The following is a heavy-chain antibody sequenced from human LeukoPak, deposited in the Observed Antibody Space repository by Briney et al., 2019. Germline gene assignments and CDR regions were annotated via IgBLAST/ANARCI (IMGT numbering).Heavy chain of an antibody. CDR1: GYTFTSYG. Sequence: ASVKVSCKASGYTFTSYGISWVRQAPGQGLEWMGWISAYNGNTNHAQKLQGRVTMTTDTSTSTAYMELRSLRSDDTAVYYCARVRSYDSSGPSDYWGQGTLVTVSS. V-gene: IGHV1-18*01. J-gene: IGHJ4*02. CDR2: ISAYNGNT. D-gene: IGHD3-22*01. CDR3: ARVRSYDSSGPSDY.